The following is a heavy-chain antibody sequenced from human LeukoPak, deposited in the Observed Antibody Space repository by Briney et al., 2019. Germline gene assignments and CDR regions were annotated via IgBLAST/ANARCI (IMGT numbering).Heavy chain of an antibody. J-gene: IGHJ4*02. CDR1: GYTFTSYD. V-gene: IGHV1-8*01. Sequence: ASVKVSCKASGYTFTSYDINWVRQATGQGLEWMGWMNPNSGNTGYAQKFQGRVTMTRDTSTSIVYMELSSLRSEDTAVYYCSRVDIYGDPTYFDYWGQGTLVTVSS. CDR3: SRVDIYGDPTYFDY. D-gene: IGHD4-17*01. CDR2: MNPNSGNT.